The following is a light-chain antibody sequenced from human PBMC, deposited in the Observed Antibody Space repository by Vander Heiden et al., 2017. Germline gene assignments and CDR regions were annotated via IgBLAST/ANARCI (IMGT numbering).Light chain of an antibody. CDR1: SSDVGSYNL. CDR2: EVS. CDR3: CSYAGSSTPYG. Sequence: QSALTQPAPVSGSPGPSITISCTGTSSDVGSYNLVSWYQQHPSKAPKLMIYEVSKRPSGVSHRFSGSKSGNTASLTIAGLQAEDEADYYCCSYAGSSTPYGFGTGTKVTVL. V-gene: IGLV2-23*02. J-gene: IGLJ1*01.